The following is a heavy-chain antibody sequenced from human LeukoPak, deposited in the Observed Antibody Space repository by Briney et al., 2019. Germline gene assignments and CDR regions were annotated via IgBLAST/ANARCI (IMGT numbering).Heavy chain of an antibody. V-gene: IGHV3-7*01. CDR1: GFRFSAYG. D-gene: IGHD4-23*01. J-gene: IGHJ4*02. Sequence: GGSLRLSCAASGFRFSAYGMYWVRQAPGKGLEWVATISKDETTKWYDDSVRGRFTISRDNAKNSLYLEMTSLRAEDTAVYYCARLLGMVTTFDYWGQGTLVTVSS. CDR2: ISKDETTK. CDR3: ARLLGMVTTFDY.